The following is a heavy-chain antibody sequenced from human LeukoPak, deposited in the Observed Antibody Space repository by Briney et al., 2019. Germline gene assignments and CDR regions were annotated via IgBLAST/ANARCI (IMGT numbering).Heavy chain of an antibody. Sequence: SQTLSLTCTVSGGSITNYYWSWIRQPPGKGLEWIGNIHYSGSTGYDPSLKSRVTISVDKSKNQFSLKLGSVTAADTALYSCARFTNCGYGSYYLDFWGQGTLVTVSS. V-gene: IGHV4-59*08. D-gene: IGHD2-21*02. CDR1: GGSITNYY. J-gene: IGHJ4*02. CDR3: ARFTNCGYGSYYLDF. CDR2: IHYSGST.